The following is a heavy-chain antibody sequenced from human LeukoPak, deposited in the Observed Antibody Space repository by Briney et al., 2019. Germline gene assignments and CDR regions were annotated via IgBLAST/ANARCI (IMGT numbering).Heavy chain of an antibody. Sequence: PSETLSLTCVVYGGSFSGYYWSWTRLSPGKGLGWIGEINHSGSANYNVSLKSRVTISVDTSKNQFSLKLSSVTAADTAVYYCARGDYYYMDVWGKGTTVTVSS. CDR1: GGSFSGYY. CDR3: ARGDYYYMDV. V-gene: IGHV4-34*01. CDR2: INHSGSA. J-gene: IGHJ6*03.